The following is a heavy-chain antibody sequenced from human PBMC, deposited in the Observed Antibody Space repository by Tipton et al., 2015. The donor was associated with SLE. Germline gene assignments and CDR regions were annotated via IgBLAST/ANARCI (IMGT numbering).Heavy chain of an antibody. CDR2: ITSNGGST. CDR3: ARSYCSGGRCNSKAFDI. Sequence: SLRLSCAASGFTFSNYAMHWVRQAAGKRLEYVSAITSNGGSTYYANSVKDRFTISRDNSKDTLYLQMGSLRTEDMAVYYCARSYCSGGRCNSKAFDIWGQGTMVTVSS. V-gene: IGHV3-64*01. J-gene: IGHJ3*02. CDR1: GFTFSNYA. D-gene: IGHD2-15*01.